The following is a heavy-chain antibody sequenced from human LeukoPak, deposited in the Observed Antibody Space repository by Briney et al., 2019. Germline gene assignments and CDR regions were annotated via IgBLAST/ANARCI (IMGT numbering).Heavy chain of an antibody. J-gene: IGHJ4*02. D-gene: IGHD5-12*01. Sequence: SGPALVKPTQTLTLTCAFSGFPLSTSGVCVSWIRQPPGKALEWLARIDWDDDKYYSTSRKTRLTISKDTSKNQVVLTMTNMDPVDTATYYCARIWLTRSYYFDYWGQGTLVTVSS. V-gene: IGHV2-70*11. CDR3: ARIWLTRSYYFDY. CDR1: GFPLSTSGVC. CDR2: IDWDDDK.